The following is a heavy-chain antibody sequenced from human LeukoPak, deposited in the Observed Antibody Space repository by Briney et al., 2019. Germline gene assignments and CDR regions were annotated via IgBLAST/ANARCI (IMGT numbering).Heavy chain of an antibody. D-gene: IGHD2-2*01. CDR3: TRRYCSSTSCSHFDC. Sequence: GSLRLSCAASGFTFSNYAMHWVRQAPGKGLEYVSAISSDGGSPYYANSVKGRFTISRDNSKNTLYLQMGSLRGEDTAVYYCTRRYCSSTSCSHFDCWGQGTLVTVSS. CDR1: GFTFSNYA. V-gene: IGHV3-64*01. J-gene: IGHJ4*02. CDR2: ISSDGGSP.